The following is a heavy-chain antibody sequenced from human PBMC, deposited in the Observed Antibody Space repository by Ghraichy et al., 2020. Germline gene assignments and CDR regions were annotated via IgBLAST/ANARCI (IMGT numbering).Heavy chain of an antibody. Sequence: GGSLRLSCAASGFTFSSYSMNWVRQAPGKGLEWVSSISSSSSYIYYADSVKGRFTISRDNAKNSLYLQMNSLRAEDTAVYYCARDLGSGRTGYFWGQGTLVTVSS. J-gene: IGHJ4*02. D-gene: IGHD6-19*01. CDR2: ISSSSSYI. CDR3: ARDLGSGRTGYF. CDR1: GFTFSSYS. V-gene: IGHV3-21*01.